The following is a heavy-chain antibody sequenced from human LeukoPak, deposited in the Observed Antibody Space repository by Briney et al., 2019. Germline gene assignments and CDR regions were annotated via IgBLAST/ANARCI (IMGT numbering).Heavy chain of an antibody. D-gene: IGHD1-26*01. CDR1: GYTFTNYG. V-gene: IGHV1-18*01. Sequence: ASVTVSCKASGYTFTNYGISWVRQAPGQGLECMGWISAYNGNTKYVQKFQGRVTMTTDTSTTTAYMELRSLRSDDTAVYYCARGGRWELPRPYAFDIWGQGTMVTVSS. J-gene: IGHJ3*02. CDR3: ARGGRWELPRPYAFDI. CDR2: ISAYNGNT.